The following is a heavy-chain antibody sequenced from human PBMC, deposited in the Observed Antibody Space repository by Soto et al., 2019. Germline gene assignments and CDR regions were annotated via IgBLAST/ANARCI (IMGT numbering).Heavy chain of an antibody. CDR1: GFSLSTSGMR. Sequence: SGPTLVNPTQTLTLTCTFSGFSLSTSGMRVSWIRQPPGKALEWLARIDWDDDKFYSTSLKTRLTISKDTSKNQVVLTMTNMDPVDTATYYCARTHYYYDSSGYYYYFDYWGQGTLVTAPQ. CDR3: ARTHYYYDSSGYYYYFDY. CDR2: IDWDDDK. D-gene: IGHD3-22*01. V-gene: IGHV2-70*04. J-gene: IGHJ4*02.